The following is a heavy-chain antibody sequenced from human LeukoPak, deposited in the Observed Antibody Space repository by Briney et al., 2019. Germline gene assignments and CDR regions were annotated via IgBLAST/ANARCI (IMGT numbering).Heavy chain of an antibody. V-gene: IGHV3-23*01. CDR3: ARAYSPPWITTSYAFDM. CDR2: ISGSGGST. CDR1: GFTFSSYA. J-gene: IGHJ3*02. Sequence: GGSLRLSCAASGFTFSSYAMSWVRQAPGKGLEWVSAISGSGGSTYYADSVKGRFTISRDNARNALFLQMNGLRAEDMGVYYCARAYSPPWITTSYAFDMWGPGTMVSVSS. D-gene: IGHD5-12*01.